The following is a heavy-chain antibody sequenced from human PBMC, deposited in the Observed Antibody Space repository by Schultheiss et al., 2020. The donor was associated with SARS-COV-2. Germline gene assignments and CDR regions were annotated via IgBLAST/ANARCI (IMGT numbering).Heavy chain of an antibody. V-gene: IGHV3-23*01. D-gene: IGHD6-19*01. J-gene: IGHJ4*02. CDR1: GFTFSRSW. CDR3: AKERAVAGTVDY. Sequence: GGSLRLSCAASGFTFSRSWMHWVRQGPGKGLVWVSAISGSGGSTYYADSVKGRFTISRDNSKNTLYLQMNSLRAEDTAVYYCAKERAVAGTVDYWGQGTLVTVSS. CDR2: ISGSGGST.